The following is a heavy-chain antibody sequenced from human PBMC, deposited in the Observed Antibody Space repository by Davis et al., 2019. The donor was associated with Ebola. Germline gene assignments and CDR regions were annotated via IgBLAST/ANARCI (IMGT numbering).Heavy chain of an antibody. Sequence: GESLKISCAASGFTFSDYYVSWIRQAPGKGLEWVSSITWNGGATAYADSVKGRFTISRDNAKSSLYLQMNSLRAEDTAFYYCKRDTMDKWGQGTLVTVSS. CDR2: ITWNGGAT. CDR3: KRDTMDK. J-gene: IGHJ4*02. V-gene: IGHV3-20*04. CDR1: GFTFSDYY. D-gene: IGHD3-3*01.